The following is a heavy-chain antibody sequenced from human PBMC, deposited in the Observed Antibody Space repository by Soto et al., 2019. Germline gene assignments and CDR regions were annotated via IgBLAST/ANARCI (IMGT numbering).Heavy chain of an antibody. Sequence: PGESLKISCKGSGYSFTSYWIGWVRQMPGKGLEWMGIIYPGDSDTRYSPSFQGQVTISADKSISTAYLQWSSLKASDTAMYYCAKSSSSWYSSGWSSFDYWGQGTLVTVSS. D-gene: IGHD6-13*01. CDR1: GYSFTSYW. J-gene: IGHJ4*02. V-gene: IGHV5-51*01. CDR3: AKSSSSWYSSGWSSFDY. CDR2: IYPGDSDT.